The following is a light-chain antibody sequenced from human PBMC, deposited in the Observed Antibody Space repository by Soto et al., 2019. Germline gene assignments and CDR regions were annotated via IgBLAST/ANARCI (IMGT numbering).Light chain of an antibody. CDR1: QSLLHSNGYNY. Sequence: DSVMTQPPLSLPVTPGEPASISCRTSQSLLHSNGYNYLDWYLQKPGQSPQLLIYLGSKRASGVPDRDVASGSGTPITLKISRLEAEDAGGCYCRRVLQSPYTVGRGTKLEIK. CDR2: LGS. CDR3: RRVLQSPYT. J-gene: IGKJ2*01. V-gene: IGKV2-28*01.